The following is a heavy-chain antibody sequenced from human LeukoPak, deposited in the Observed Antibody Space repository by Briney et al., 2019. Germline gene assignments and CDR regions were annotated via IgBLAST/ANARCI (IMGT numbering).Heavy chain of an antibody. V-gene: IGHV3-15*01. CDR3: TTGHYYGSGSYYN. CDR1: RFTFSNSW. Sequence: GGSLRLSCAASRFTFSNSWMSWVRQAPGKGLEWVGRIKSKTDGGTTDYAAPVKGRFTISRDDSKNTLYLQMNSLKTEDTAVYYCTTGHYYGSGSYYNWGQGTLVTVSS. D-gene: IGHD3-10*01. J-gene: IGHJ4*02. CDR2: IKSKTDGGTT.